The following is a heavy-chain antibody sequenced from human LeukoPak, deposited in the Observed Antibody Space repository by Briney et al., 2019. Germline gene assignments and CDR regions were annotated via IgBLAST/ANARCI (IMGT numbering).Heavy chain of an antibody. V-gene: IGHV4-59*01. CDR1: GCSISSYY. Sequence: NPSETLSLTCTVSGCSISSYYWSWIRQPPGKGLEWIGYIYYSGSTNYNPSLKSRVTISVDTSKNQFSLKLSSVTAADTAVYYCARGLPYYYDSSGYYYSGTYFDYWGQGTLVTVSS. D-gene: IGHD3-22*01. CDR3: ARGLPYYYDSSGYYYSGTYFDY. J-gene: IGHJ4*02. CDR2: IYYSGST.